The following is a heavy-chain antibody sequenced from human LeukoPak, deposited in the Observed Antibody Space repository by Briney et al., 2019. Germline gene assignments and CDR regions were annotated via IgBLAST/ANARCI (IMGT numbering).Heavy chain of an antibody. CDR3: AKRLAWSSNPIDY. CDR2: ISGTSGNT. J-gene: IGHJ4*02. CDR1: GFTFSNYA. D-gene: IGHD2-2*01. Sequence: GGSLRLSCAASGFTFSNYAMSWVRQAPGKGLEWLSTISGTSGNTYYADSVKGRFTISRDNSKNTLYLQLNSLRAEDTAVYYCAKRLAWSSNPIDYWGQGSLVAVSS. V-gene: IGHV3-23*01.